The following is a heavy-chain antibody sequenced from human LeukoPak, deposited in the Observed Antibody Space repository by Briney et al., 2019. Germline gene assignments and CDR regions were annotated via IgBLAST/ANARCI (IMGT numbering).Heavy chain of an antibody. CDR3: AREAPGFLEWSNWFDP. V-gene: IGHV1-18*01. CDR2: ISAYNGNT. J-gene: IGHJ5*02. CDR1: GYTFTSYG. D-gene: IGHD3-3*01. Sequence: GASVKVSCKASGYTFTSYGISWVRQAPGQGLEWMGWISAYNGNTNYAQKLQGRVTMTTDTSTSTAYMELRSLRSDDTAVYYCAREAPGFLEWSNWFDPWGQGTLVTVSS.